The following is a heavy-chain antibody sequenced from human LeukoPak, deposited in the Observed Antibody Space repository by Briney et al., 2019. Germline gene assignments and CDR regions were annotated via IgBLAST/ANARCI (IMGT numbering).Heavy chain of an antibody. V-gene: IGHV3-23*01. D-gene: IGHD2-15*01. J-gene: IGHJ4*02. CDR1: GFTFSSYA. CDR2: ISGSGGST. CDR3: AKELCGGSCYSSFDY. Sequence: GGSLRLSCAASGFTFSSYAMSWVRQAPGKGLEWVSAISGSGGSTYYADSVKGRFTISRDNYKNTLYLQMNSLRAEDTAVYYCAKELCGGSCYSSFDYWGQGTLVTVSS.